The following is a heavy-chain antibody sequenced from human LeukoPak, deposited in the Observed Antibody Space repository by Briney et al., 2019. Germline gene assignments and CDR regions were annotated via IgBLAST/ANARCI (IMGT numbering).Heavy chain of an antibody. J-gene: IGHJ4*02. V-gene: IGHV3-23*01. CDR2: ISTSGGSI. Sequence: QSGGSLRLSCAASGFTFSSYAMSWVRQAPGKGLEWVSVISTSGGSIYYADSVKGRFTISRDNSKNTLYLQMNSLRADDTAVYYCAGPKDGSYDGAFDNWGQGTLVTVSS. CDR1: GFTFSSYA. D-gene: IGHD1-26*01. CDR3: AGPKDGSYDGAFDN.